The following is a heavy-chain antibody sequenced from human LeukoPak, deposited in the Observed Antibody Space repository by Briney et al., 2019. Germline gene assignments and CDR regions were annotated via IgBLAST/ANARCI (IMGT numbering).Heavy chain of an antibody. CDR1: EFTVVSHD. J-gene: IGHJ5*02. D-gene: IGHD2/OR15-2a*01. CDR2: IWDDGRNQ. Sequence: GRSLRLSWAASEFTVVSHDARWTRHSAGRGLEWGKFIWDDGRNQYRADCVEGRFTISRDNSKDTRHLQINSLTTEDTALYCCARDWEFRPFRSPSYYCDPWGQGALVTVSS. CDR3: ARDWEFRPFRSPSYYCDP. V-gene: IGHV3-30-3*01.